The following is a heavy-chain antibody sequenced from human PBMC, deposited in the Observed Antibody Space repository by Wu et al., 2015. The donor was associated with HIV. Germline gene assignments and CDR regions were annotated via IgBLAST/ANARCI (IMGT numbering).Heavy chain of an antibody. CDR1: GYIFSDYG. CDR2: ISAQNGNT. Sequence: VQLVQSGGEVKNPGASVKVACKASGYIFSDYGINWVRQAPGQGLEWMGWISAQNGNTKYAQKFQGRVTMTTDISSSTAYMELRSLRSDDTAVYFCARGHYYDSSSSPMYWGLGTLVTVSS. J-gene: IGHJ4*02. D-gene: IGHD3-22*01. V-gene: IGHV1-18*01. CDR3: ARGHYYDSSSSPMY.